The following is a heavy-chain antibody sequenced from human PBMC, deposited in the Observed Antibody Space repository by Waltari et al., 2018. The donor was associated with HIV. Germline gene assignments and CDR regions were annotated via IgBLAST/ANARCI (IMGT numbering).Heavy chain of an antibody. V-gene: IGHV4-59*01. CDR1: GASIRSYY. CDR2: VYDTGSP. Sequence: QMQLQESGPGLVKPSETLSLTCNVSGASIRSYYWTWIRESPGLGLEWIGHVYDTGSPDDDPCLKSRLTIAIDTSNNQVSLKLASVTTADTAVYYCARNQPFYSDTSGYYPGSFDIWGQGTMVTVSS. D-gene: IGHD3-22*01. CDR3: ARNQPFYSDTSGYYPGSFDI. J-gene: IGHJ3*02.